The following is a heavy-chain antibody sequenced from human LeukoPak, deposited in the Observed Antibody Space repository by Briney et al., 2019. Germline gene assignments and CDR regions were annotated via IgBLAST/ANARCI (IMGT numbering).Heavy chain of an antibody. J-gene: IGHJ5*02. CDR3: ARDLSELRFLEWLSHDNWFDP. CDR1: GYTFTSYG. Sequence: ASVKVSCKASGYTFTSYGISWVRQAPGQGLEWMGWISAYNGNTNYAQKLQGRVTMTTDTSTSTAYMELRSLRSDGTAVYYWARDLSELRFLEWLSHDNWFDPWGQGTLVTVSS. V-gene: IGHV1-18*01. CDR2: ISAYNGNT. D-gene: IGHD3-3*01.